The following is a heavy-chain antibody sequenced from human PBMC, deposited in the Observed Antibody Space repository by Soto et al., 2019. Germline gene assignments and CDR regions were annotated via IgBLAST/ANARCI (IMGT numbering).Heavy chain of an antibody. D-gene: IGHD3-22*01. CDR1: CCSIGSHY. CDR3: AREPRLFVAFDI. Sequence: SDTLSLTCTVYCCSIGSHYWTWIRQPPGKGLEWIGYIYDSLSTNYNPSLESRVTISLDTSKNQFSLKLTSMTAADTAVYYCAREPRLFVAFDIWGQGTMVT. J-gene: IGHJ3*02. CDR2: IYDSLST. V-gene: IGHV4-59*11.